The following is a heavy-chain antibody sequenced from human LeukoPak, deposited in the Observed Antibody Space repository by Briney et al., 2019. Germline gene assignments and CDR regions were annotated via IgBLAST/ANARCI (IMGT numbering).Heavy chain of an antibody. V-gene: IGHV1-46*01. CDR2: INPSGGST. CDR3: ARDRSGAVGATKDNWFDP. J-gene: IGHJ5*02. D-gene: IGHD1-26*01. Sequence: ASVKVSCKASGYTFTSYYMHWVRQAPGQGLEWMGIINPSGGSTSYAQKFQGRVTMTRDTSTSTVYMELSRLRSDDTAVYYCARDRSGAVGATKDNWFDPWGQGTLVTVSS. CDR1: GYTFTSYY.